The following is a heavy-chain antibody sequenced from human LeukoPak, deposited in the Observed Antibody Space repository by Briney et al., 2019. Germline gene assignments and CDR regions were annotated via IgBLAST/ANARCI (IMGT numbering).Heavy chain of an antibody. D-gene: IGHD3-16*02. J-gene: IGHJ4*02. CDR1: GFTFNNYV. Sequence: PGGSLRLSCSASGFTFNNYVMHWVRQAPGKGLEYVSATSPNGDTTYYTDSVKGRFTISRDNSKNTLYLQMSSPRAEDTAVYYCASSLPFDSWGQGTLVTVSS. CDR2: TSPNGDTT. CDR3: ASSLPFDS. V-gene: IGHV3-64*04.